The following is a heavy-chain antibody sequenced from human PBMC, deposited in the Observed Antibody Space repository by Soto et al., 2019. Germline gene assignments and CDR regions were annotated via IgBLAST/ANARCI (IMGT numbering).Heavy chain of an antibody. Sequence: SETLSLTCAVYGGSFSGYYWSWIRQPPGKGLEWIGEINHSGSTNYNPSLKSRVTISVDTSKNQFSLKLSSVTAADTAVYYCARAIATTKGDGMDVWGQGTTVTRLL. V-gene: IGHV4-34*01. CDR2: INHSGST. CDR3: ARAIATTKGDGMDV. CDR1: GGSFSGYY. D-gene: IGHD6-13*01. J-gene: IGHJ6*02.